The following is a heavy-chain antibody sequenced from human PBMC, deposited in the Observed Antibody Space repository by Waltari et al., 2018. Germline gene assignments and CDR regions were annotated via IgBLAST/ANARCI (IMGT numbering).Heavy chain of an antibody. D-gene: IGHD6-19*01. CDR1: GDSISSSHYY. CDR3: ASLKYSSGWYDPWYFDL. J-gene: IGHJ2*01. Sequence: QLQESGPGLMKTSETLSLTCTVSGDSISSSHYYWGWIRQPPGKGLEWIGSIYYSGNTYYNPSLKGRATVAVDTSKNQFSLKLSSVTAADTAVYYCASLKYSSGWYDPWYFDLWGRGTLVTVSS. CDR2: IYYSGNT. V-gene: IGHV4-39*07.